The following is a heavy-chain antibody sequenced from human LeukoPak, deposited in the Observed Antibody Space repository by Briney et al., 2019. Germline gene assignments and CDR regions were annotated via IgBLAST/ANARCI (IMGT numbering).Heavy chain of an antibody. CDR2: ISSSSSHV. Sequence: GGSLRLSCAASGFTFSSYSMNWVRQAPGKGLEGVSSISSSSSHVYYADSVKGRFTMSRDNAKNSLYLQMNSLRADDTAVYYCARVLEAASFDYWGQGSPVTVSS. CDR1: GFTFSSYS. V-gene: IGHV3-21*01. D-gene: IGHD6-13*01. CDR3: ARVLEAASFDY. J-gene: IGHJ4*02.